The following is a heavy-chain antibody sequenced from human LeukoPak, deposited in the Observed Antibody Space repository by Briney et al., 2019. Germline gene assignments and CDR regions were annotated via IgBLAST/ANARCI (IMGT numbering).Heavy chain of an antibody. D-gene: IGHD6-13*01. CDR3: ASEGYSSSWYQLDY. J-gene: IGHJ4*02. Sequence: ASVKVSCKASGYTFTSYGISWVRQAPGQGLEWMGWISAYNGNTNYAQKLQGRVTMTTDTSTSTAYMELRSLRSDDTAVYYCASEGYSSSWYQLDYWGQGTLVTVSS. CDR1: GYTFTSYG. CDR2: ISAYNGNT. V-gene: IGHV1-18*01.